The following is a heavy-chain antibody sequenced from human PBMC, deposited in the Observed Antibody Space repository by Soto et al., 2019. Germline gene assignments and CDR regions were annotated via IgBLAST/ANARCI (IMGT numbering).Heavy chain of an antibody. D-gene: IGHD1-1*01. CDR3: ARLITTTAYFDN. V-gene: IGHV4-39*01. Sequence: PSENLSLTYTVSGGSISRDSYYWGWIRQSPEKGLEWIASISYSGSTYYNPTLKSRLIISVDTSKSQFSLKLSSVTAADTAVYYCARLITTTAYFDNWGQGTLVTVSS. J-gene: IGHJ4*02. CDR1: GGSISRDSYY. CDR2: ISYSGST.